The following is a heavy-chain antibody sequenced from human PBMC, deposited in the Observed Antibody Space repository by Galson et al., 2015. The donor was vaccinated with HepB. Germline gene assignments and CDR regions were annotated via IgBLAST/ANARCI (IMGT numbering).Heavy chain of an antibody. D-gene: IGHD1-1*01. Sequence: SVKVSCKASGYTFTRCALHWVRQAPGQRLEWMRWINAGDGNTRYSQKFQGRVTITRDTSASTAYMELSSLRSEDTALYYCARDQGPGYFDYWGQGTLVTVSS. CDR2: INAGDGNT. J-gene: IGHJ4*02. V-gene: IGHV1-3*01. CDR3: ARDQGPGYFDY. CDR1: GYTFTRCA.